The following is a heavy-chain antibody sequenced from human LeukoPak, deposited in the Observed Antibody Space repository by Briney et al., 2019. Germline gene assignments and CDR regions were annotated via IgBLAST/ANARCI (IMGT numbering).Heavy chain of an antibody. CDR2: IYYSGST. J-gene: IGHJ1*01. CDR1: GGSISSDIYY. CDR3: AKIDSSGYNLYAQH. V-gene: IGHV4-39*07. D-gene: IGHD3-22*01. Sequence: SETLSLTCTVSGGSISSDIYYWGWIRQPPGKGLGWIGSIYYSGSTDYNPSLKSRVTISVDTSKNQFSLRLSSVTAADTAVYYCAKIDSSGYNLYAQHWGQGTLVTVSS.